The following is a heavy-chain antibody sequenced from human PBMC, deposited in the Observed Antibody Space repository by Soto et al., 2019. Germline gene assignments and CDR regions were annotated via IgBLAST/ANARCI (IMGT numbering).Heavy chain of an antibody. CDR2: IQSGGPT. CDR1: GFTVSSKY. Sequence: PGGSLRLSCAASGFTVSSKYMSWVRQAPGKGLEWVSLIQSGGPTYYADPVKGRFTISRDTSEITLHLQMDSLRAEDTAVYYCARDDVLCDGGRCYGVTLDVWGKGTTVTVAS. CDR3: ARDDVLCDGGRCYGVTLDV. J-gene: IGHJ6*04. D-gene: IGHD2-15*01. V-gene: IGHV3-66*01.